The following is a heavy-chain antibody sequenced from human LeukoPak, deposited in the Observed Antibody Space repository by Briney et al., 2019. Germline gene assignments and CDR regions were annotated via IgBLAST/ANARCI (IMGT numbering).Heavy chain of an antibody. V-gene: IGHV3-23*01. CDR3: ALAREYSYGYYAY. CDR1: GFTFSTYD. CDR2: ISGSGGST. J-gene: IGHJ4*02. D-gene: IGHD5-18*01. Sequence: PGGSLRLSCAASGFTFSTYDMSWVRQAPGKGLKWVSSISGSGGSTYYADSVKGRFTISRDNSKNTLYLQMNSLRAEDTAVYYCALAREYSYGYYAYWGQGTLVTVSS.